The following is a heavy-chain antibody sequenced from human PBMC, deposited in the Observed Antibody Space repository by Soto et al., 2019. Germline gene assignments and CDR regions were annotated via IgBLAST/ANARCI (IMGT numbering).Heavy chain of an antibody. CDR3: AKGSRSSWVYYYFGMYV. J-gene: IGHJ6*02. CDR2: IYYDGSHK. CDR1: GFTFSSYG. D-gene: IGHD6-6*01. V-gene: IGHV3-30*18. Sequence: QVQLVESGGGVVQPGRSLRLSCAASGFTFSSYGMHWVRQAPGKGLEWVAGIYYDGSHKYYADSVKGRFTISRDNSKNTLYLQEHGLRADDKSVYYCAKGSRSSWVYYYFGMYVWGPGTTGTGS.